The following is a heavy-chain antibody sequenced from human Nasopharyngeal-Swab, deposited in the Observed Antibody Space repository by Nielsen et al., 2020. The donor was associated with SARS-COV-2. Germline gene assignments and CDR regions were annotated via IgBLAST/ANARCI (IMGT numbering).Heavy chain of an antibody. CDR1: GGTFSSYA. CDR2: IIPILGIA. J-gene: IGHJ2*01. CDR3: ARDRVGDYGDYEGCYFDL. Sequence: SVKVSCKASGGTFSSYAISWVRQAPGQGLEWMGGIIPILGIANYAQKFQGRVTITADKSTSTAYMELSSLRSEDTAVYYCARDRVGDYGDYEGCYFDLWGRGTLVTVSS. V-gene: IGHV1-69*10. D-gene: IGHD4-17*01.